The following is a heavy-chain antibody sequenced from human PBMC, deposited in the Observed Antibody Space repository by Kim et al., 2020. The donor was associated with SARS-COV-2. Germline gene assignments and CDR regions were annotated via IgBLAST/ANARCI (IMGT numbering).Heavy chain of an antibody. V-gene: IGHV4-39*01. D-gene: IGHD6-6*01. CDR1: GGSISSSSYY. CDR2: IYYSGST. Sequence: SETLSLTCTVSGGSISSSSYYWGWIRQPPGKGLEWIGSIYYSGSTYYNPSLKSRVTISVDTSKNQFSLKLSSVTAADTAVYYCAKAAPYYFDYWGQGTLVTVSS. CDR3: AKAAPYYFDY. J-gene: IGHJ4*02.